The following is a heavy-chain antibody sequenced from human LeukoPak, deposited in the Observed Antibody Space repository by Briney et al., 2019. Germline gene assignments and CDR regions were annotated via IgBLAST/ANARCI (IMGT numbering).Heavy chain of an antibody. CDR1: GFTFSSYW. Sequence: GGSLRLSCAASGFTFSSYWTSWVRQAPGKGLEWVANIKQDGSEKYYVDSVKGRFTISRDNAKNSLYLQMNSLRAEDTAVYYCARDGDGDYVFDYWGQGTLVTVSS. V-gene: IGHV3-7*01. J-gene: IGHJ4*02. CDR2: IKQDGSEK. CDR3: ARDGDGDYVFDY. D-gene: IGHD4-17*01.